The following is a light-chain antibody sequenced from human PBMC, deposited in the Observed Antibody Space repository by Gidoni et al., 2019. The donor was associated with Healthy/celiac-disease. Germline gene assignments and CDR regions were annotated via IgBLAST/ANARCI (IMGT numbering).Light chain of an antibody. CDR1: QSVLYSSNNKNY. V-gene: IGKV4-1*01. Sequence: DIVMTQSPDSLAVSLGERATINCKSSQSVLYSSNNKNYLAWYQQKPGQPPKLLIYWASTRESGVPDRFSGGGSGTDFTLTIGSLQAEDVAVYYGQQYYSTPCSFGQGTKLEIK. J-gene: IGKJ2*04. CDR3: QQYYSTPCS. CDR2: WAS.